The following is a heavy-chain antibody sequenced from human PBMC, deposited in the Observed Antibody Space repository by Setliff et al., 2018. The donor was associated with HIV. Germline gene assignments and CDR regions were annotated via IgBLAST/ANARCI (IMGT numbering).Heavy chain of an antibody. CDR1: GGSFTTYY. CDR3: ARHPPLTTGREYYFDF. V-gene: IGHV4-4*09. Sequence: SETLSLTCTVSGGSFTTYYWSWLRQPPGKELEWIGYFYTSGSTNYNPSLKSRVTISIDTSKNQFSLKLNAVTAADTAVYYCARHPPLTTGREYYFDFWGQGTLVTVSS. J-gene: IGHJ4*02. CDR2: FYTSGST. D-gene: IGHD1-1*01.